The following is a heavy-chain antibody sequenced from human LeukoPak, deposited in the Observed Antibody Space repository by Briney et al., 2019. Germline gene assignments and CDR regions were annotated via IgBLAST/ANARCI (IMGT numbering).Heavy chain of an antibody. J-gene: IGHJ4*02. CDR1: GYTFTSYD. CDR3: ARSDTAMVYFDY. V-gene: IGHV1-8*01. CDR2: MNPNSGNT. D-gene: IGHD5-18*01. Sequence: AASVKVSCKASGYTFTSYDINWVRQATGQGLEWMGWMNPNSGNTGYAQKFQGRVTMTRNTSIGTAYMELSSLRSEDTAVYYCARSDTAMVYFDYWGQGTLVTVSS.